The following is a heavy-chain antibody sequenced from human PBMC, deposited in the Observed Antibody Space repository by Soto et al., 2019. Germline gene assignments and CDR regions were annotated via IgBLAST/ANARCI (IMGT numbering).Heavy chain of an antibody. V-gene: IGHV4-31*03. Sequence: QVQLQESGPGLVKPSQTLSLTCTVSGGSISSGGYYWSWIRQAPGKGLEWIGYIYYSGSTYYNPTIKSGVTLTVYTSKNQSSLKLSSVTATEAAVYYCARGVIHWGQGTLVTVSS. CDR3: ARGVIH. CDR1: GGSISSGGYY. CDR2: IYYSGST. D-gene: IGHD2-21*01. J-gene: IGHJ4*02.